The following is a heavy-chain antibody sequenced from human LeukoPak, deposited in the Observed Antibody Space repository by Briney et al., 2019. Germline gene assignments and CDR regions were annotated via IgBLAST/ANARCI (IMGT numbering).Heavy chain of an antibody. V-gene: IGHV3-33*06. CDR1: GFTFNHYG. D-gene: IGHD4-11*01. CDR2: IWSDGTNR. Sequence: QSGGSLRLSCAATGFTFNHYGMHWVRQAPGKGLEWVAVIWSDGTNRYYADSVKGRFTISRDDSGNKVYLQMNSLRPEDTGVYYCAKDAQRGFDYSNSLESWGQGTPFTVST. CDR3: AKDAQRGFDYSNSLES. J-gene: IGHJ5*01.